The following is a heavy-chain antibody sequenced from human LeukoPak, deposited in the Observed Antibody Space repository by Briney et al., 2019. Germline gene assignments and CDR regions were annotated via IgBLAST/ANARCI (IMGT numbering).Heavy chain of an antibody. V-gene: IGHV3-23*01. CDR3: AKRGGPYYDILTGYYRSGMDV. CDR2: ISGSGGST. Sequence: ETLSLTCTVSGGSISSGGYYLSWVRQAPGKGLEWVSAISGSGGSTYYADSVKGRFTISRDNSKNTLYLQMNSLRAEDTAVYYCAKRGGPYYDILTGYYRSGMDVWGQGTTVTVSS. CDR1: GGSISSGGYY. J-gene: IGHJ6*02. D-gene: IGHD3-9*01.